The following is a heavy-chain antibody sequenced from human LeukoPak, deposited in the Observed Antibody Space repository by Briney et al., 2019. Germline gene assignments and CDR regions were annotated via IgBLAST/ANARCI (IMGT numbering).Heavy chain of an antibody. CDR2: IYYSGST. D-gene: IGHD3-22*01. Sequence: SETLSLTCTVSGGSIGSYYWSWIRQPPGKGLEWIGYIYYSGSTNYNPSLKSRVTISVDTSKNQFSLKLSSVTAADTAVYYCARGVPYYYDSSGYYPIDYWGQGTLVTVSS. CDR1: GGSIGSYY. CDR3: ARGVPYYYDSSGYYPIDY. J-gene: IGHJ4*02. V-gene: IGHV4-59*12.